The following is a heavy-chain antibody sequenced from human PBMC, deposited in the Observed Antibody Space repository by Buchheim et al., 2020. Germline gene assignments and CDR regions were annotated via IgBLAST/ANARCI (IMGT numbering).Heavy chain of an antibody. Sequence: EVQLLESGGGLVQPGGSLRLSCAASGFTFSSYAMSWVRQAPGKGLEWVSAISGSGGSTYYADSVKGRFTISRDNSKNTLYLQMNSLRAEDTAVYYCAKDMSVVQGGRNYYYGMDVWGQGTT. J-gene: IGHJ6*02. CDR1: GFTFSSYA. V-gene: IGHV3-23*01. D-gene: IGHD3-10*01. CDR2: ISGSGGST. CDR3: AKDMSVVQGGRNYYYGMDV.